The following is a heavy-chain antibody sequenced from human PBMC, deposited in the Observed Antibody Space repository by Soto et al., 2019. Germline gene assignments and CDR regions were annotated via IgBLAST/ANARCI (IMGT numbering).Heavy chain of an antibody. J-gene: IGHJ4*02. Sequence: GGSLRLSCAASGFTFSTYWMSWVRQPPGKGLEWVAVISYDGSNKYYADSVKGRFTISRDNSKNTLYLQMNSLRAEDTAVYYCAKDPKSYGDQPRGVDEWGQGTLVTVSS. CDR3: AKDPKSYGDQPRGVDE. D-gene: IGHD4-17*01. CDR1: GFTFSTYW. V-gene: IGHV3-30*18. CDR2: ISYDGSNK.